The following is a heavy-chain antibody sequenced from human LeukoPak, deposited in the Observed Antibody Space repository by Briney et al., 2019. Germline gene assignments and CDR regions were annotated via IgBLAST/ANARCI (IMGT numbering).Heavy chain of an antibody. J-gene: IGHJ4*02. CDR2: ISGSGAST. CDR3: AKGLTNLGDD. D-gene: IGHD3-9*01. CDR1: GFTLSTNA. V-gene: IGHV3-23*01. Sequence: GGSLRLSCLTSGFTLSTNAMSWVRQAPGKGLEWISGISGSGASTYYADSVKGRFTISRDDSRNTLYLQMNSLRGDDTAVYYCAKGLTNLGDDWGQGTLVTVSS.